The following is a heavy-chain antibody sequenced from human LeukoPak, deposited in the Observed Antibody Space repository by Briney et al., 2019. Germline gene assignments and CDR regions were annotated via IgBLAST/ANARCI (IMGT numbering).Heavy chain of an antibody. CDR1: GFTFSSYG. CDR3: AKDPVLGYCSSTSCSTGYFFDY. CDR2: ISVSGDTT. V-gene: IGHV3-23*01. D-gene: IGHD2-2*01. J-gene: IGHJ4*02. Sequence: PGGSLRLSCAASGFTFSSYGMHWVRQAPGKGLEWVSAISVSGDTTYYADSVRGRFSISRDNSKNTLYLQMNSLRAEDTAVYYCAKDPVLGYCSSTSCSTGYFFDYWGQGTLVTVSS.